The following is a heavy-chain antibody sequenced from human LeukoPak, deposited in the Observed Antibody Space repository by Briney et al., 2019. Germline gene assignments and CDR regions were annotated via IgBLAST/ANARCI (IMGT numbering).Heavy chain of an antibody. D-gene: IGHD3-10*01. CDR2: INPNSGGT. CDR3: ARGESSGGHFDY. V-gene: IGHV1-2*06. CDR1: GYTFTGYY. J-gene: IGHJ4*02. Sequence: ASVKVSCKASGYTFTGYYMHWVRQAPGQGLEWMGRINPNSGGTNYAQKFQGRVTMTRDTSISTAYMELSRLRSDDTAVYYCARGESSGGHFDYWGQGTLVTVSS.